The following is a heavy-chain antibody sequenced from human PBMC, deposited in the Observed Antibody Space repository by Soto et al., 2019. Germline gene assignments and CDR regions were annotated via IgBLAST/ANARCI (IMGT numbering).Heavy chain of an antibody. D-gene: IGHD3-3*01. CDR1: GFTFNTYA. Sequence: GSLRLSCAASGFTFNTYAMSWVRQAPGKGLRWVSTLSGSGGSTYYADSVKGRFTISRDNSKNTLYLQMNSLRAEDTAVYYCAKGDTYDADYYFGLDVWGQGTTVTVSS. V-gene: IGHV3-23*01. J-gene: IGHJ6*02. CDR3: AKGDTYDADYYFGLDV. CDR2: LSGSGGST.